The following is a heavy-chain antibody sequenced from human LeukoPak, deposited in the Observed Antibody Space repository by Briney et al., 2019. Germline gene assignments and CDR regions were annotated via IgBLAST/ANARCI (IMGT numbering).Heavy chain of an antibody. J-gene: IGHJ3*02. Sequence: GGSLGLSCAASGFTLSNHWMTWVRQVPGRGPEWVANVNRDGSETYYLDSVKGRFTISRDNSKNTLYLQMNSLRAEDTAVYYCAKDKTTVTPRGLDIWGQGTMVTVSS. CDR1: GFTLSNHW. CDR3: AKDKTTVTPRGLDI. V-gene: IGHV3-7*03. D-gene: IGHD4-17*01. CDR2: VNRDGSET.